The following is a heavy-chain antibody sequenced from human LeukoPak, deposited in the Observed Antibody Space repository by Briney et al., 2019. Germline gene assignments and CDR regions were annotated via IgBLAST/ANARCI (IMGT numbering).Heavy chain of an antibody. D-gene: IGHD6-13*01. J-gene: IGHJ4*02. CDR2: IYYSGST. Sequence: SETLSLTCTVSGGSISSSSYYWGWIRQPPGKGLEWIGSIYYSGSTYYNPSLKSRVTISVDTSKSQFSLKLSSVTAADTAVYYCARVTGYRIEDYFDYWGQGTLVTVSS. V-gene: IGHV4-39*07. CDR3: ARVTGYRIEDYFDY. CDR1: GGSISSSSYY.